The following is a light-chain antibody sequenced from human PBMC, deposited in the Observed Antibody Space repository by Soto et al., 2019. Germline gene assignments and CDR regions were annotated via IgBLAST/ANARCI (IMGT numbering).Light chain of an antibody. Sequence: QSVLTQPPSVSGAPGQWVTISCTGSSSNIGAGYGVHWYQQLPGTAPKFLIYGNSNRPSGVPDRFSGSKSGTSASLAITGLQAEDEADYYCQSYDKSLSGYVFGTGTKLTVL. CDR3: QSYDKSLSGYV. CDR2: GNS. V-gene: IGLV1-40*01. J-gene: IGLJ1*01. CDR1: SSNIGAGYG.